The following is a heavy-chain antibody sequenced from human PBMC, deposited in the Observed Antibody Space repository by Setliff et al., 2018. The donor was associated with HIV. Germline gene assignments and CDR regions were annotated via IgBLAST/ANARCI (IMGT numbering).Heavy chain of an antibody. J-gene: IGHJ4*02. CDR2: IIPISTTT. D-gene: IGHD2-2*01. CDR3: ARDYSGVVVPAAIEDY. V-gene: IGHV1-69*06. CDR1: GDTFSSYA. Sequence: ASVKVSCKASGDTFSSYAISWVRQAPGQGLEWMGRIIPISTTTKYAQKFQGRVTITADKSTNTAYMDLSSLRSEDTAVYYCARDYSGVVVPAAIEDYWGQGTLVTVSS.